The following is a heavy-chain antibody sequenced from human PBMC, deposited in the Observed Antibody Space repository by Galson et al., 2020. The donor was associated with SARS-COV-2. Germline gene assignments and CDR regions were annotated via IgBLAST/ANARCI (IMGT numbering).Heavy chain of an antibody. CDR1: GFTFSSYS. CDR3: AKFGELLPLPYYYYYMDV. CDR2: ISSSSSYI. V-gene: IGHV3-21*01. Sequence: GESLKISCAASGFTFSSYSMHWVRQAPGKGLEWVSSISSSSSYIYYADSVKGRFTISRDNAKNSLYLQMNSLRAEDTAVYYCAKFGELLPLPYYYYYMDVWGKGTTVTISS. J-gene: IGHJ6*03. D-gene: IGHD3-10*01.